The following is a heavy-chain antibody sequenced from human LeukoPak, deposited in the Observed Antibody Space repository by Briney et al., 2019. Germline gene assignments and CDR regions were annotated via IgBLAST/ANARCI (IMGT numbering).Heavy chain of an antibody. CDR1: GFTFSSYE. J-gene: IGHJ4*02. D-gene: IGHD4-17*01. CDR2: ITTSGRTI. Sequence: GGSLRLSCAASGFTFSSYEMNWVRQAPGKGLEWVSYITTSGRTIYYADSVKGRFTISRDNAKNSLYLQMNSLRAEDTAVYYCARGEDYGTNSFDYWGQGTLVTVPS. V-gene: IGHV3-48*03. CDR3: ARGEDYGTNSFDY.